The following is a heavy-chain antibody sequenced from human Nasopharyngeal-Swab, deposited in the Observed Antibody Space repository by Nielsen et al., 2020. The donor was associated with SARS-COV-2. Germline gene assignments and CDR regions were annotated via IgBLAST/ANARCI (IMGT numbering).Heavy chain of an antibody. CDR1: GASVSSGNSY. D-gene: IGHD2-15*01. J-gene: IGHJ4*02. Sequence: LRLSCAVSGASVSSGNSYWTWIRQPAAKGLEWIGRVFPSGITNYNPSLTSRVTISLDTSKNQFSLKLSYVTAADTAVYYCARDSGGNSFDNWCQGTLVTVSS. V-gene: IGHV4-61*02. CDR2: VFPSGIT. CDR3: ARDSGGNSFDN.